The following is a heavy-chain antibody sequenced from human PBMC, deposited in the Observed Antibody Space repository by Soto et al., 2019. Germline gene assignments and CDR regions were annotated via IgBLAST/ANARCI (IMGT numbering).Heavy chain of an antibody. D-gene: IGHD4-17*01. Sequence: PGGSLRLSCAASGFTFSNYAMTWARQAPGKGLEWVSSLLRSGSTAYYADSVRGRFTVSSDTSANSLYLQMDSLRAEDTAIYYCAKDAISGDGIWLMDSWGQGTLVTVPQ. CDR2: LLRSGSTA. CDR1: GFTFSNYA. V-gene: IGHV3-23*01. CDR3: AKDAISGDGIWLMDS. J-gene: IGHJ5*02.